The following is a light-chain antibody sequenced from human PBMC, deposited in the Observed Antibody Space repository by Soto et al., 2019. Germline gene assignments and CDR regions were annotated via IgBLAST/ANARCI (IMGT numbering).Light chain of an antibody. CDR3: AAWDDSLNGYL. CDR1: SSNIGSIT. Sequence: QSLLTQPPSASGTPGQRVTISCSGSSSNIGSITVNWYQQLPGTAPKLLIYSNNQRPSGVPDRFSGSKSGTSASLAISGLQSEDEADYYCAAWDDSLNGYLVGTGTKVTVI. V-gene: IGLV1-44*01. J-gene: IGLJ1*01. CDR2: SNN.